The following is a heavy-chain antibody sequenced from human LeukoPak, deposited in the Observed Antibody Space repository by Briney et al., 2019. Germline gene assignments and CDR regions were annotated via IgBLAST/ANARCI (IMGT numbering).Heavy chain of an antibody. D-gene: IGHD1-26*01. J-gene: IGHJ4*02. CDR2: IYYSGST. CDR3: ARLREGGTTDY. CDR1: GDSISSSDSY. Sequence: PSETLSLTCTVSGDSISSSDSYWGWIRQPPGKVLEWIGNIYYSGSTYYNPSLKSRVTISVDTSKNQFSLKLSSVTAADTGVYYCARLREGGTTDYWGQGTLVTVSS. V-gene: IGHV4-39*01.